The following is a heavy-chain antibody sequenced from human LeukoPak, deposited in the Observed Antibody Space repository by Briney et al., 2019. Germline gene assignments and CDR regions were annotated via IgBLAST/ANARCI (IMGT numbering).Heavy chain of an antibody. V-gene: IGHV3-64D*06. D-gene: IGHD3-10*01. J-gene: IGHJ3*02. CDR3: VKDAITVVRGVIFDAFDI. CDR2: ISSNGGST. CDR1: GFTFSSYA. Sequence: GGSLRLSCSASGFTFSSYAMHWVRQAAGKELEYVSAISSNGGSTYYADSVKGRFTISRDNSKNTLYLQMSSLRAEDTAVYYCVKDAITVVRGVIFDAFDIWGQGTMVTVSS.